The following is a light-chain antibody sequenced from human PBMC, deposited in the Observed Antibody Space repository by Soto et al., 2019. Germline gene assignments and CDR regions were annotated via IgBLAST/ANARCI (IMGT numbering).Light chain of an antibody. V-gene: IGKV1-5*01. J-gene: IGKJ2*01. Sequence: DIPMTQSPSTLSASVGDRVTITCRASQSISSWLAWYQQKPGKAPKVLIYDASSLESGVPSRFSGSESGTEFTLTISSLQPDDFATYYCQHYNSYPYTFGQGTKLEIK. CDR2: DAS. CDR3: QHYNSYPYT. CDR1: QSISSW.